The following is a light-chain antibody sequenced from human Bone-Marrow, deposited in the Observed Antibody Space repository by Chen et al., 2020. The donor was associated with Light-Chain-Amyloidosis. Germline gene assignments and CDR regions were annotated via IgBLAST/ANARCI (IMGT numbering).Light chain of an antibody. CDR3: LVSDRSRKNPV. CDR1: NIGTTS. J-gene: IGLJ3*02. CDR2: DDS. V-gene: IGLV3-21*02. Sequence: SYVLTQPSSVSVAPGQTATIACGGNNIGTTSVYWYQQTPGQAPLLVVYDDSVRSSGIPERVSGSKSGHTAMMTICGVGDGDEADYYCLVSDRSRKNPVFVGGPKRTVL.